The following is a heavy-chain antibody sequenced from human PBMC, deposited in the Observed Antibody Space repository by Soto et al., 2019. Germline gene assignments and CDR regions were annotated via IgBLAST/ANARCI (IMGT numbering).Heavy chain of an antibody. V-gene: IGHV3-11*01. D-gene: IGHD6-13*01. CDR1: GFDFGDYC. J-gene: IGHJ4*02. CDR3: VRPYYSSSWFPFDR. Sequence: PGGSLRLSCTGSGFDFGDYCMSWIRQAPGKGLEWVSYIDSGDGTTYYTDSVKGRFTISRDNAKKTVYLQMSSLRVEDTALYYCVRPYYSSSWFPFDRWGQGTLVTVS. CDR2: IDSGDGTT.